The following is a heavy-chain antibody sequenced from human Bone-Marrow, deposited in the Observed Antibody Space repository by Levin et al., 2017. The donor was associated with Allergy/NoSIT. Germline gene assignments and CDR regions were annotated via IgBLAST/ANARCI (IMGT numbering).Heavy chain of an antibody. V-gene: IGHV4-59*01. J-gene: IGHJ2*01. CDR2: IYYSGST. D-gene: IGHD3-22*01. CDR1: GGSISSYY. CDR3: ARQDQDYYDSSGYYRYWYFDL. Sequence: PSETLSLTCTVSGGSISSYYWSWIRQPPGKGLEWIGYIYYSGSTNYNPSLKSRVTISVDTSKNQFSLKLRSVTAADTAVYYCARQDQDYYDSSGYYRYWYFDLWGRGTLVTVSS.